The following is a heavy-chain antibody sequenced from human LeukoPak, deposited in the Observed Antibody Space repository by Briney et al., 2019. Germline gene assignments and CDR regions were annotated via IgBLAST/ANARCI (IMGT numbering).Heavy chain of an antibody. CDR1: GFIFSNYD. D-gene: IGHD5-18*01. V-gene: IGHV3-48*03. CDR2: ISSSGSSI. Sequence: GGSLRLSCTASGFIFSNYDLNWVRQAPGKGLEWVSYISSSGSSIYYADSVKGRFTISRDNAKNSLYLQMNSLRAEDTAVYYCAREASGYSYGLDAFDIWGQGTMVTVSS. J-gene: IGHJ3*02. CDR3: AREASGYSYGLDAFDI.